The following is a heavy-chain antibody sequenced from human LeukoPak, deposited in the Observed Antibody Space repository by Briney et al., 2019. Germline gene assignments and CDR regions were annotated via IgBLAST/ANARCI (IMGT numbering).Heavy chain of an antibody. CDR2: INPNSGGT. J-gene: IGHJ4*02. CDR1: GYTFTGYY. CDR3: ARGSFGYSSGWYVLGY. V-gene: IGHV1-2*02. D-gene: IGHD6-19*01. Sequence: ASVKVSCKASGYTFTGYYMHWVRQAPGQGLEWMGWINPNSGGTNYAQKFQGRVTMTRDTSISTAYMELSRLRSDVTAVYYCARGSFGYSSGWYVLGYWGQGTLVTVSS.